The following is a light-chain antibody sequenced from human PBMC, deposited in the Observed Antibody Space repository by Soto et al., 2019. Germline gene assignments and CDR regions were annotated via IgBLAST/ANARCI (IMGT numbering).Light chain of an antibody. J-gene: IGKJ1*01. CDR2: GAS. Sequence: TQSPATLSVSPGERATLSCRASQSVSDYLAWYQQRPGQAPRLLIFGASTRATGFPARFSGSGSGTDFTLTISRLEPEDFAVYYCQQYGSSPTFGQGTKVDIK. CDR1: QSVSDY. CDR3: QQYGSSPT. V-gene: IGKV3-20*01.